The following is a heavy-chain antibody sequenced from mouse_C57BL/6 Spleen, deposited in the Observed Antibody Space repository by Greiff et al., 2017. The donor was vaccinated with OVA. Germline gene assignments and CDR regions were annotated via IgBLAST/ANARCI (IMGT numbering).Heavy chain of an antibody. CDR3: ARGDDYDGGY. CDR1: GYTFTSYW. Sequence: QVQLKQPGAELVKPGASVKMSCKASGYTFTSYWITWVKQRPGQGLEWIGDIYPGSGSTNYNEKFKSKATLTVDTSSCTAYMQLSSLTSEDAAVYYCARGDDYDGGYWGQGTTLTVSS. D-gene: IGHD2-4*01. V-gene: IGHV1-55*01. CDR2: IYPGSGST. J-gene: IGHJ2*01.